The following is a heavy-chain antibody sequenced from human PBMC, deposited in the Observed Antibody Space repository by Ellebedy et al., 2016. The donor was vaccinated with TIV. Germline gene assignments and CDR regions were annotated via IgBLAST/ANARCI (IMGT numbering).Heavy chain of an antibody. CDR2: INPNSGGT. CDR1: GYTFTGYY. V-gene: IGHV1-2*02. Sequence: AASVKVSCKASGYTFTGYYMHWVRQAPGQGLEWMGWINPNSGGTNYAQKFQGRFTMTRDTSISTAYMELSRLRSYDTAVYYCARGTDWSQGWFDPWGQGTLVTVSS. CDR3: ARGTDWSQGWFDP. D-gene: IGHD3/OR15-3a*01. J-gene: IGHJ5*02.